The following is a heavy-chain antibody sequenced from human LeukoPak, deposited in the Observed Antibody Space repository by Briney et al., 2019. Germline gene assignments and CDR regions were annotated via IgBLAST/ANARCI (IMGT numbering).Heavy chain of an antibody. D-gene: IGHD6-13*01. CDR1: GFTVSTNY. V-gene: IGHV3-66*01. Sequence: GGSLRLSCSTSGFTVSTNYMSSVRQAPGKGLEWVSVINNGGSTYYADSVKGRFNISRDNSKNTLYLQMNSLRTEDTAVYYCARDRRSSSGYRCFDYWGQGTLVTVSS. J-gene: IGHJ4*02. CDR2: INNGGST. CDR3: ARDRRSSSGYRCFDY.